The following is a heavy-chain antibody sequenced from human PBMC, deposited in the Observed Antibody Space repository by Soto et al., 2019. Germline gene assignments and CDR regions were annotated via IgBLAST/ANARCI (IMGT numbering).Heavy chain of an antibody. Sequence: QLQLQESGPGLVKPSETLSLTCTVSGGSISSRSFYWGWIRQPPGMGLEWIGSIYYSGSTDYDPSLKGRLSISVNTSKTQFSLRLSSVTAADTAVYSCASRSSYCRHTSCYEAYFAYWGQGILVTVSS. CDR2: IYYSGST. CDR3: ASRSSYCRHTSCYEAYFAY. V-gene: IGHV4-39*01. CDR1: GGSISSRSFY. J-gene: IGHJ4*02. D-gene: IGHD2-2*01.